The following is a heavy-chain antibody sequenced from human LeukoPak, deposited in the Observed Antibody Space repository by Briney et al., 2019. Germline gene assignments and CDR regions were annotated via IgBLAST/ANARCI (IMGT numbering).Heavy chain of an antibody. CDR1: GGSFSGYY. D-gene: IGHD2-2*01. V-gene: IGHV4-34*01. CDR3: ARRRIVVVPAATQNWFDP. J-gene: IGHJ5*02. Sequence: SETLSLTCAVYGGSFSGYYWSWIRQPPGKGLEWIWEINHSGSTNYNPSLKKRVTISVDTSKNQFSLKLSSVTAADTAVYYCARRRIVVVPAATQNWFDPWGQGTLVTVSS. CDR2: INHSGST.